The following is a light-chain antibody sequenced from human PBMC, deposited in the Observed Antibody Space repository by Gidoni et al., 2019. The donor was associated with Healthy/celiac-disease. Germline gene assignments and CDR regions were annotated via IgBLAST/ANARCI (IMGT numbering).Light chain of an antibody. CDR3: QQASSFPGT. CDR2: AAS. J-gene: IGKJ1*01. Sequence: DIQMTQPPSSVSASGGDRVTITCRASQCISSWVALYQQKPGKAPKLLIYAASSLQSGVPSRFSGSGSGTDFTLTISSLQPEDFANYYYQQASSFPGTFGQGTKVEIK. V-gene: IGKV1-12*01. CDR1: QCISSW.